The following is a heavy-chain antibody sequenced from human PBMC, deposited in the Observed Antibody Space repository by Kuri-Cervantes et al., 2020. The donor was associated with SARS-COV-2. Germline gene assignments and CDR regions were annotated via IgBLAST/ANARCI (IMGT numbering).Heavy chain of an antibody. D-gene: IGHD3-3*01. J-gene: IGHJ4*02. V-gene: IGHV3-49*04. CDR3: TRDDFWSGYSDY. CDR2: IRSKAYGGTT. CDR1: GFTFGDYA. Sequence: GGPLRPPCTASGFTFGDYAMSWVRQAPGKGLEWVGFIRSKAYGGTTEYAASVKGRFTISRDDSKSIDYLQMNSLKTEDTAVYYCTRDDFWSGYSDYWGQGTLVTVSS.